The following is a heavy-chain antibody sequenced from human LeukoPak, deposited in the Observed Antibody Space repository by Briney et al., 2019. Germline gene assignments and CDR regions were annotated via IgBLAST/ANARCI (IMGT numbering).Heavy chain of an antibody. CDR1: GFTFSSYA. V-gene: IGHV3-30*04. CDR3: ARDPLAAAEYYFDY. CDR2: ISYDGNNK. J-gene: IGHJ4*02. Sequence: PGRSLRLSCAASGFTFSSYAMHWVRQAPGKGLEWVAVISYDGNNKYYADSVKGRFTISRDNSKNTLYLQMNSLRAEDTAVYYCARDPLAAAEYYFDYWGQGTLVTVSS. D-gene: IGHD6-13*01.